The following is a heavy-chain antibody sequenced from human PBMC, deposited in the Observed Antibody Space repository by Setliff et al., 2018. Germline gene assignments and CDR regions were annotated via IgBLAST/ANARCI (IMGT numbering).Heavy chain of an antibody. J-gene: IGHJ3*02. CDR3: AREWDYYGSGSYYTSFDI. D-gene: IGHD3-10*01. CDR1: GGSISSGGYY. CDR2: IYYSGST. Sequence: TSETLSLTCTVSGGSISSGGYYWSWIRQHPGEGLEWIGYIYYSGSTYYNPSLKSRVTISVDTSKNQFSLKLSSVTAADTAVYYCAREWDYYGSGSYYTSFDIWGQGTMVTVSS. V-gene: IGHV4-31*03.